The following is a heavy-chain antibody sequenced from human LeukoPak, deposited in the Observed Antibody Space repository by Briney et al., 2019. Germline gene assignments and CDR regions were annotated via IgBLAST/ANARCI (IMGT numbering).Heavy chain of an antibody. J-gene: IGHJ3*02. D-gene: IGHD3-10*01. Sequence: SETPSLTCTVSGGSISSYYWSWIRQPPGKGLEWIGYIYYSGSTNYNPSLKGRVTISVDTSKNQFSLKLSSVTAADTAVYYCARDLGYYYGSGSEVAFDTWGQGKMVTVS. CDR2: IYYSGST. CDR1: GGSISSYY. V-gene: IGHV4-59*01. CDR3: ARDLGYYYGSGSEVAFDT.